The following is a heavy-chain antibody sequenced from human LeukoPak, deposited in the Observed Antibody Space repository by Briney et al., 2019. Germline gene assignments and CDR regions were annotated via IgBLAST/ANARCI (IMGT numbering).Heavy chain of an antibody. J-gene: IGHJ6*02. Sequence: GASVKVSCKVSGYTLTELSMHWVRQAPGKGLEWMGGFDPEDGETIYAQKFQGRVTMTEDTSTDTAYMELSSLRSEDTAVCYCATAYYASGGYYYYGMDAWGQGTTVTVSS. V-gene: IGHV1-24*01. CDR2: FDPEDGET. CDR1: GYTLTELS. D-gene: IGHD3-10*01. CDR3: ATAYYASGGYYYYGMDA.